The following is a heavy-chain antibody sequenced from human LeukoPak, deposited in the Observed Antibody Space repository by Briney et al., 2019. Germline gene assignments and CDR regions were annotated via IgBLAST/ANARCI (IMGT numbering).Heavy chain of an antibody. J-gene: IGHJ6*03. D-gene: IGHD1-1*01. CDR1: GFTFSSYG. V-gene: IGHV3-33*06. Sequence: GGSLRLSCAASGFTFSSYGMHWVRQAPGKGLEWVAVIWYDGSNKYYADSVKGRFTISRDNSKNTLYLQMNSLRAEDTAVYYCAKDSGTYYYYYMDVWAKGPRSPSP. CDR3: AKDSGTYYYYYMDV. CDR2: IWYDGSNK.